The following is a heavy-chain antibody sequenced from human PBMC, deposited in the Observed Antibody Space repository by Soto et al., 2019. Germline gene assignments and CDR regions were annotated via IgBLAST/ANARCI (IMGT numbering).Heavy chain of an antibody. CDR2: IYYSGST. D-gene: IGHD6-13*01. V-gene: IGHV4-59*01. Sequence: SETLSLTCTVSGGSMSSYYWNWMRQPPGKGLEWIGYIYYSGSTTYNPSLKSRVTISVDSSKNQFSLKVTSVTAADTAVYYCARVRGTAGKRYFDYWGKGTLVTVS. J-gene: IGHJ4*02. CDR3: ARVRGTAGKRYFDY. CDR1: GGSMSSYY.